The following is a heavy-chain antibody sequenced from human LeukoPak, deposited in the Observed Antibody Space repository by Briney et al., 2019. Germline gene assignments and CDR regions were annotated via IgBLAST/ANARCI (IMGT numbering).Heavy chain of an antibody. CDR2: IGGSGDTT. CDR1: GVTFRSYA. J-gene: IGHJ4*02. D-gene: IGHD3-3*01. Sequence: PGGSLRLSCAASGVTFRSYAMSWVCQVPGKGLEWVSAIGGSGDTTFYADSVKRRFTISRDNSKSTLFLQMSSLRAEDMAVYYCVKSPLLRCLDSWGQGTLVTVSS. V-gene: IGHV3-23*01. CDR3: VKSPLLRCLDS.